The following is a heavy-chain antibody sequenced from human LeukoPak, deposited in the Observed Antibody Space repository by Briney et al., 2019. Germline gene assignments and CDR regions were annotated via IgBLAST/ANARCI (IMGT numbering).Heavy chain of an antibody. Sequence: ASVKVSCKASGYTFSSYGINWVRQAPGQGLEWMGWISVINNANTRYAQNFQGRLTMTTDTSTTTAYMELRSLRSDDTDVYYCSREFPFCGADCFSGVFDIWGQGTMVTVS. V-gene: IGHV1-18*01. J-gene: IGHJ3*02. CDR1: GYTFSSYG. D-gene: IGHD2-21*02. CDR2: ISVINNANT. CDR3: SREFPFCGADCFSGVFDI.